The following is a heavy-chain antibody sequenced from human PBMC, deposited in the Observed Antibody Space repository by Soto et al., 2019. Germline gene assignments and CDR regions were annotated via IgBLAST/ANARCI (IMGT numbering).Heavy chain of an antibody. CDR3: ARGGGWYTLGYYYGMDV. V-gene: IGHV4-59*12. CDR2: IYHSGST. CDR1: GGSISSYY. J-gene: IGHJ6*02. Sequence: SETLSLTCTVSGGSISSYYWSWIRQPPGKGLEWIGYIYHSGSTYYNPSLKSRVTISVDRSKNQFSLKLSSVTAADTAVYYCARGGGWYTLGYYYGMDVWGQGTTVTVSS. D-gene: IGHD6-19*01.